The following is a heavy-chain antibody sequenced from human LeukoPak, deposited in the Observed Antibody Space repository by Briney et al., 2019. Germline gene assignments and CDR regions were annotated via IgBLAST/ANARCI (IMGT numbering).Heavy chain of an antibody. CDR2: IYYSGST. J-gene: IGHJ4*02. CDR1: GGSISSSSYY. Sequence: SETLSLTCTVSGGSISSSSYYWGWIRQPPGKGLEWIGSIYYSGSTYYNPSLKSRVTISVDTSKNQFSLKLSSVTAADTAVYYCARGRIAARQQPFDYWGQGTLVTVSS. D-gene: IGHD6-6*01. V-gene: IGHV4-39*07. CDR3: ARGRIAARQQPFDY.